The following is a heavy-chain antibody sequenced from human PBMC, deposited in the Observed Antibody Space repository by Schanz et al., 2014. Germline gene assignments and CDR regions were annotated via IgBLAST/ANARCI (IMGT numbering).Heavy chain of an antibody. CDR2: ISYDGNTK. V-gene: IGHV3-30-3*01. CDR3: ARDLLVSHYDFWSGNDY. Sequence: VQLVESGGGLVQPGGSLRLSCAASGFTFNSYAFHWVRQAPGKGLEWVALISYDGNTKYYADSVKGRFTISRDNSKNTLYLQMNSLRADDTAVYYCARDLLVSHYDFWSGNDYWGQGTLVTVS. D-gene: IGHD3-3*01. CDR1: GFTFNSYA. J-gene: IGHJ4*02.